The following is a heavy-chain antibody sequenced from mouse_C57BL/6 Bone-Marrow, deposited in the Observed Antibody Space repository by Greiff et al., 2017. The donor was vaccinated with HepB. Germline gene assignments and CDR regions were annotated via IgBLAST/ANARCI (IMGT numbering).Heavy chain of an antibody. CDR2: INPSSGYT. Sequence: QVQLKQSGAELARPGASVKMSCKASGYTFTSYTMHWVKQRPGQGLEWIGYINPSSGYTKYNQKFKDKATLTADKSSSTAYMQLSSLTSEDSAVYYCARLYYYGSSYDYWGQGTTLTVSS. D-gene: IGHD1-1*01. CDR1: GYTFTSYT. V-gene: IGHV1-4*01. CDR3: ARLYYYGSSYDY. J-gene: IGHJ2*01.